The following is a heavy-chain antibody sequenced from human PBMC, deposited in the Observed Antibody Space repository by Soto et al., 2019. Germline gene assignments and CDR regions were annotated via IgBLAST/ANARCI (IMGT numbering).Heavy chain of an antibody. Sequence: QTQLLQSGPEVKKPGTSVKVSCRASGFAFSTSAVQWVRQARGQRLEWIGWIVVGTADTNYAQKFQERVTITTDSPKNPPSLELASPRFDDTAGYFWPAPPRSPPYYTGMDVWGQGPTVPVPS. CDR2: IVVGTADT. CDR3: PAPPRSPPYYTGMDV. J-gene: IGHJ6*02. V-gene: IGHV1-58*03. CDR1: GFAFSTSA. D-gene: IGHD3-10*01.